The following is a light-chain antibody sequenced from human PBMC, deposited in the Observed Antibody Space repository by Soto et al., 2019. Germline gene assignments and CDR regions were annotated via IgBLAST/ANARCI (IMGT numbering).Light chain of an antibody. CDR2: KTS. J-gene: IGKJ4*01. Sequence: EVVMTQSPATVYVSPGERTSLSCRASQSIGTNLGWYQQKPGQAPRLLISKTSTRATGVPARFSGSGSGTEFTLTISSLQSEDSAVYYCQQYAGWPLTFGGGTKVDIK. V-gene: IGKV3-15*01. CDR3: QQYAGWPLT. CDR1: QSIGTN.